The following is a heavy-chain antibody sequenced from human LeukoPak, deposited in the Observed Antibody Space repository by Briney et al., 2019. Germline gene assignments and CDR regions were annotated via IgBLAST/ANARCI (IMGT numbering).Heavy chain of an antibody. J-gene: IGHJ4*02. V-gene: IGHV3-74*03. CDR3: ARTTYASSRFDF. D-gene: IGHD6-13*01. CDR2: VNSGGSTT. CDR1: GFTFSSYW. Sequence: GGSLRLSCAASGFTFSSYWIHWVRQAPGKGLAWVSRVNSGGSTTTYADSVKGRFTISRDNAKNTVYLQMNSLRAEDTGVYYCARTTYASSRFDFWAQGTLVTVSS.